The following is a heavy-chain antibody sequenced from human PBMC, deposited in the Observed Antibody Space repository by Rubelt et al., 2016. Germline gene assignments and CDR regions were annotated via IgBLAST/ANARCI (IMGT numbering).Heavy chain of an antibody. D-gene: IGHD6-19*01. CDR2: ISSNGGST. V-gene: IGHV3-64*01. CDR1: GFTFSSYA. Sequence: RSLRLSCAASGFTFSSYAMHWVRQAPGKGLEHVSGISSNGGSTHHANSVKGRFTISRDNSKNTLYLQMGSLRAEDMAVYYCARVRSTGYFAIDYWGQGTLVTVSS. J-gene: IGHJ4*02. CDR3: ARVRSTGYFAIDY.